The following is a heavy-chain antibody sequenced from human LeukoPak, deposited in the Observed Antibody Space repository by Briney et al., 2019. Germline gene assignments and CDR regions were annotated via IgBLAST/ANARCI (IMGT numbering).Heavy chain of an antibody. V-gene: IGHV4-59*01. D-gene: IGHD3-3*01. CDR3: ARVGSTVGITGLDV. CDR2: IYYSGST. CDR1: GGSFSGYY. Sequence: SETLSLTCAVYGGSFSGYYWSWIRQPPGKGLEWIGYIYYSGSTIYNPSLKSRVTISVDTSKSEVSLKLSSVTAADTAVYYCARVGSTVGITGLDVWGKGTTVTVSP. J-gene: IGHJ6*04.